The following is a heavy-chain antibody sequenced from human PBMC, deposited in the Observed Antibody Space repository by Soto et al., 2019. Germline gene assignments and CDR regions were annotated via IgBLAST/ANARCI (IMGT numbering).Heavy chain of an antibody. V-gene: IGHV1-69*13. CDR1: GGTFSSYA. J-gene: IGHJ5*02. CDR2: IIPIFGTA. CDR3: ARDRGPSSGYYPYWFDP. D-gene: IGHD3-22*01. Sequence: EASVKVSCKASGGTFSSYAISWVRQAPGQGLEWMGEIIPIFGTANYAQKFQGRVTITADESTSTAYMELSSLRSEDTAVYYCARDRGPSSGYYPYWFDPWGQGTLVTV.